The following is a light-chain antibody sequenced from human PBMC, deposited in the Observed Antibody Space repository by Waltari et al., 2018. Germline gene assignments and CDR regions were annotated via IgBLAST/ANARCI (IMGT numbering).Light chain of an antibody. CDR2: GAS. J-gene: IGKJ4*01. CDR1: QSVSSN. Sequence: EIVMTQSPATLSVSPGERATLPCRASQSVSSNLAWYQQKPAQAPRLLIYGASTRATGIPARFSGSGSGTEFTLTISSLQSEDFAVYYCQQYNNWPPLTFGGGTKVEIK. V-gene: IGKV3-15*01. CDR3: QQYNNWPPLT.